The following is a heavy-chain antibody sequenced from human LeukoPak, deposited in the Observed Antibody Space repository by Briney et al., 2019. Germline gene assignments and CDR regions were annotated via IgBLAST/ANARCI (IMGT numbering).Heavy chain of an antibody. CDR3: ARDRGLTTFAAFDI. J-gene: IGHJ3*02. Sequence: PGGSLRLSCAASGYTFSSYWMSWVRQAPGKGLEWVANIKQDGSEEYYVDSVKGRFTISRDNAKNSLYLQMNSLRAEDTAVYYCARDRGLTTFAAFDIWGQGTMVTVSS. D-gene: IGHD3-10*02. V-gene: IGHV3-7*01. CDR1: GYTFSSYW. CDR2: IKQDGSEE.